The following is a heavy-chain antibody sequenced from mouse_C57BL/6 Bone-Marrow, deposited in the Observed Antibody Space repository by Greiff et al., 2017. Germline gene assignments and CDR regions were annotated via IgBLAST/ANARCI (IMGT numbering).Heavy chain of an antibody. J-gene: IGHJ2*01. Sequence: QVQLQQSGAALARPGASVKLSCKASGYTFPSYGISWVKQRTGQGLEWIGQIYPSSGNTYYNQKFKGKATLTADKSSSTAYMGLRSLTSEDSAVYVCARSPEGYFDYWGQGTTVTGSA. CDR1: GYTFPSYG. CDR3: ARSPEGYFDY. CDR2: IYPSSGNT. V-gene: IGHV1-81*01.